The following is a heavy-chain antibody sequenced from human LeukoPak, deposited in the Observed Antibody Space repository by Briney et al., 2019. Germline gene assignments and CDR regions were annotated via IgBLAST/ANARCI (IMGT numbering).Heavy chain of an antibody. V-gene: IGHV3-53*01. CDR1: GFTVSSNY. D-gene: IGHD5-18*01. CDR2: IYSGGST. CDR3: ARGTRVDTAMVYYFDY. Sequence: PGGSLRLSCAASGFTVSSNYMSWVRQAPGKGLEWVSVIYSGGSTYYADSVKGRFTISRDNSKNTLYLQMNSLRAEDTAVYYCARGTRVDTAMVYYFDYWGQGTLVTVSS. J-gene: IGHJ4*02.